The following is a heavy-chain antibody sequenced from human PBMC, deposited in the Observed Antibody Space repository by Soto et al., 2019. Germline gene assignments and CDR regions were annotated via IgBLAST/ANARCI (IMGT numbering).Heavy chain of an antibody. Sequence: QLQLQESGPGLVKPSETLSLTCTVSGGSISSSSYYWGWIRQPPGKGLEWIGSIYYSGSTYYNPSLKSRVTISVDTSKNQFSLKLSSVTAADTAVYYCAFLADPPYYYYGMDVWGQGTTVTVSS. CDR2: IYYSGST. D-gene: IGHD6-13*01. CDR1: GGSISSSSYY. V-gene: IGHV4-39*01. CDR3: AFLADPPYYYYGMDV. J-gene: IGHJ6*02.